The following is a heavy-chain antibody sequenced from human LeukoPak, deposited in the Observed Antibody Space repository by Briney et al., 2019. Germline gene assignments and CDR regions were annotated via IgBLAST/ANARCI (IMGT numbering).Heavy chain of an antibody. CDR2: TYYRSKWYN. CDR1: GDSVSSNSAA. CDR3: ARDRYRAAAGPGRYYYYGMDV. Sequence: SQTLSLTCAISGDSVSSNSAAWNWIRQSPSRGLEWLGRTYYRSKWYNDYAVSVKSRITINPDTSKNQFSLQLNSVTPEDTAVYYCARDRYRAAAGPGRYYYYGMDVWGQGTTVTVSS. J-gene: IGHJ6*02. V-gene: IGHV6-1*01. D-gene: IGHD6-13*01.